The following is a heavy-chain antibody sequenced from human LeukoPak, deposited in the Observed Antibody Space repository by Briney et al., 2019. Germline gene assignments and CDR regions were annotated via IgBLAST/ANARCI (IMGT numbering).Heavy chain of an antibody. CDR3: AKDLGSSWLECWFDP. D-gene: IGHD6-13*01. CDR2: ISGSGGST. Sequence: GGSLRLSCAASGFTFSSYAMSWVRQAPGKGLEWVSAISGSGGSTYYADSVEGRFTISRDNSKNTLYLQMNSLRAEDTAVYYCAKDLGSSWLECWFDPWGQGTLVTVSS. V-gene: IGHV3-23*01. CDR1: GFTFSSYA. J-gene: IGHJ5*02.